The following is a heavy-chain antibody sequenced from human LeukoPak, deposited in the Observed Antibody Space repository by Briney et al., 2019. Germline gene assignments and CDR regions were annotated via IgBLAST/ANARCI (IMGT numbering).Heavy chain of an antibody. D-gene: IGHD2-2*01. Sequence: GGSPRLSCAASGFTVSTYWMHWVRQAPGEGLVWVSRINSDGSSTSYADSVKGRFTISRDNAKNTLYLEMNSLRAEDTAVYYWARPRQCYSTTSCANHFDYWGQGTLVTVSS. CDR1: GFTVSTYW. CDR2: INSDGSST. CDR3: ARPRQCYSTTSCANHFDY. J-gene: IGHJ4*02. V-gene: IGHV3-74*01.